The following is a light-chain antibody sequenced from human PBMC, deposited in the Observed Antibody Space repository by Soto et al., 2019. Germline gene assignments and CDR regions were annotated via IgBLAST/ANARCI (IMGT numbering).Light chain of an antibody. CDR2: GAS. J-gene: IGKJ4*01. Sequence: EIVMTQSPATLSVSPGERATLSCRASQSVSSNLAWYQQKPGQAPRLLIYGASTRATGIPARFSGSGSGTEFTLTISSLQSEDFAVYYCQQYNNWPPSFGGGTKLEIQ. CDR1: QSVSSN. V-gene: IGKV3-15*01. CDR3: QQYNNWPPS.